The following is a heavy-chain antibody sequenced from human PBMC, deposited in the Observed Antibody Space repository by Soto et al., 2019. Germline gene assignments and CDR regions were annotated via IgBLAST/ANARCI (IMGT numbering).Heavy chain of an antibody. J-gene: IGHJ4*02. CDR1: GGSISSHY. V-gene: IGHV4-4*07. CDR3: ARVFDSDYYDSRGSSYFFDY. D-gene: IGHD3-22*01. Sequence: LSLTCTVSGGSISSHYWSWIRQPAGKGLEWIGRVYTSGSTNYNPSLKSRLTMSVNTSKNQFSLKLSSVTAADTAVYFCARVFDSDYYDSRGSSYFFDYWGQGTLVTVSS. CDR2: VYTSGST.